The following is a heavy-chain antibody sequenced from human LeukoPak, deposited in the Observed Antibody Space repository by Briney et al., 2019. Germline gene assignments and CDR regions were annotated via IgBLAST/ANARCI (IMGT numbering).Heavy chain of an antibody. CDR3: ARGKCSGFDL. J-gene: IGHJ3*01. Sequence: SQTLSLTCAISGDSVSTNSVAWNWIRQSPSRGLEWLGRTYHRSKWSNDYAVSVKSRITINPDTSKNQFSLQLNSVTPDGTALYYCARGKCSGFDLWGQGTMVTVSS. V-gene: IGHV6-1*01. D-gene: IGHD4/OR15-4a*01. CDR1: GDSVSTNSVA. CDR2: TYHRSKWSN.